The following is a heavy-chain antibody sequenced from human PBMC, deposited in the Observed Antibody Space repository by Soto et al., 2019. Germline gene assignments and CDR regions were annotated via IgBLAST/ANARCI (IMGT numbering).Heavy chain of an antibody. Sequence: TSETLSLTCAVYGGSFSGYYRSWIRQPPGKGLEWIGEINHSGSTNYNPSLKSRVTISVDTSKNQFPLKLSSVTAADTAVYYCARGVETRSRGSDYFDYWGQGTLVTVSS. CDR2: INHSGST. CDR3: ARGVETRSRGSDYFDY. CDR1: GGSFSGYY. V-gene: IGHV4-34*01. D-gene: IGHD2-2*01. J-gene: IGHJ4*02.